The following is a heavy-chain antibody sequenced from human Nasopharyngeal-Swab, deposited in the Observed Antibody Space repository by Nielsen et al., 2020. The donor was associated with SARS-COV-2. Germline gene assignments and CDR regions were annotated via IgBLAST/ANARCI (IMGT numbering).Heavy chain of an antibody. V-gene: IGHV3-21*01. CDR3: ARASGYDFGYYYGMDV. J-gene: IGHJ6*02. CDR2: ISSSSSYI. CDR1: GFTFSSYS. Sequence: GESLKISCAASGFTFSSYSMNWVRQAPGKGLEWVSSISSSSSYIYYADSVKGRFTISRDNAKNSLYLQMNSLRAEDTAVHYCARASGYDFGYYYGMDVWGQGTTVTVSS. D-gene: IGHD5-12*01.